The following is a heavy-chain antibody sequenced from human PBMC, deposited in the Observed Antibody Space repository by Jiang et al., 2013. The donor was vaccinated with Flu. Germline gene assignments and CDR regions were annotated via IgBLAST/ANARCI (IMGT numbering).Heavy chain of an antibody. CDR3: ARDYDSSVETVGKDY. D-gene: IGHD3-22*01. V-gene: IGHV5-10-1*03. CDR1: GYSFTSYW. CDR2: IDPSDSYT. J-gene: IGHJ4*02. Sequence: VQLVESGAEVKKPGESLRISCKGSGYSFTSYWISWVRQMPGKGLEWMGRIDPSDSYTNYSPSFQGHVTISADKSISTAYLQWSSLKASDTAMYYCARDYDSSVETVGKDYWGQGTLVTVSS.